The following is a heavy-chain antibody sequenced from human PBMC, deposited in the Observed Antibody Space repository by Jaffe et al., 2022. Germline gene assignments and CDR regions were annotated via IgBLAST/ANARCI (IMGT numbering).Heavy chain of an antibody. V-gene: IGHV4-38-2*01. D-gene: IGHD3-10*01. J-gene: IGHJ4*02. CDR1: GYSISSGYY. CDR2: IYHSGST. Sequence: QVQLQESGPGLVKPSETLSLTCAVSGYSISSGYYWGWIRQPPGKGLEWIGSIYHSGSTYYNPSLKSRVTISVDTSKNQFSLKLSSVTAADTAVYYCARHSPLLWFGEPYYFDYWGQGTLVTVSS. CDR3: ARHSPLLWFGEPYYFDY.